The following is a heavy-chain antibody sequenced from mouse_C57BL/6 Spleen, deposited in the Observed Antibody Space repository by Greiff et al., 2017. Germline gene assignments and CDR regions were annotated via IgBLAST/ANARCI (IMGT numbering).Heavy chain of an antibody. Sequence: VQLQQSGPELVKPGASVKISCKASGYAFSSSWMNWVNQSPGKGLEWIGRIYPGDGDTNYNGKFKGKATLTADKSSSTAYMQLSSLTSEDSAVYFCASPAYYSNGYAMDYWGQGTSVTVSS. CDR1: GYAFSSSW. CDR2: IYPGDGDT. J-gene: IGHJ4*01. V-gene: IGHV1-82*01. CDR3: ASPAYYSNGYAMDY. D-gene: IGHD2-5*01.